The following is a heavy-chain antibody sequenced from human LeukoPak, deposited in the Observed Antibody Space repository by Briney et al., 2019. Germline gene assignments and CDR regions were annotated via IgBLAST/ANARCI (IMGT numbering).Heavy chain of an antibody. CDR2: INHSGST. CDR3: ARHFYPKHWYTSTRYYFDY. J-gene: IGHJ4*02. V-gene: IGHV4-34*01. D-gene: IGHD1-1*01. Sequence: KPSETLSLTCAVYGGSFSGYYWSWIRQPPGKGLEWIGEINHSGSTNYNPSLKSRVTISVDTSKNQFSLKLSSVTAADTAVSYCARHFYPKHWYTSTRYYFDYWGQGTLVTVSS. CDR1: GGSFSGYY.